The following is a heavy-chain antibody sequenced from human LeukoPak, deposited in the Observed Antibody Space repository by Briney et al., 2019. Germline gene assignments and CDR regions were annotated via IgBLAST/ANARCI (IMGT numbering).Heavy chain of an antibody. CDR1: GFTFSSYA. Sequence: KTGGSLRLSCAASGFTFSSYALSWVRQAPGKGLEWVSTISSSSTYIYYADSVKGRITISRDNAKNSLSLQMNSLRAEDTAVYYCARDLSTGRASDYWGQGTLVTVSS. J-gene: IGHJ4*02. CDR2: ISSSSTYI. CDR3: ARDLSTGRASDY. D-gene: IGHD3-10*01. V-gene: IGHV3-21*01.